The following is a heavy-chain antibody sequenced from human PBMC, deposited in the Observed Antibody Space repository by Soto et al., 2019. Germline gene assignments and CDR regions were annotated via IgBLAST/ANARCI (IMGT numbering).Heavy chain of an antibody. J-gene: IGHJ3*02. CDR2: IIPIFGAA. V-gene: IGHV1-69*01. Sequence: QVQLVQSGAEVKKPGSSVKVSCKASGGTFSSYAISWVRQAPGQGLEWMGGIIPIFGAANYAQKFQGRVTITADESTSTAYMELSSLRSEDTAVYYCASAYDSSGYYERAAFDIWGQGTMVTVSS. D-gene: IGHD3-22*01. CDR3: ASAYDSSGYYERAAFDI. CDR1: GGTFSSYA.